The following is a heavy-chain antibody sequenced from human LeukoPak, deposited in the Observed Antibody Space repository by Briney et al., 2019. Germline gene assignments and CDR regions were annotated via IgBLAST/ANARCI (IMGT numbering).Heavy chain of an antibody. CDR1: GFTFDDYP. CDR2: ISWDSGSI. Sequence: GRSLRLSCAASGFTFDDYPMHWVRQAPGKGLEWVLGISWDSGSIDYADSVKGRFTFARDNAKSSLYLQMNSLRTEDTALYYWAKAGHDFGWYFDLWGRGTLVTVSS. D-gene: IGHD3-3*01. V-gene: IGHV3-9*01. J-gene: IGHJ2*01. CDR3: AKAGHDFGWYFDL.